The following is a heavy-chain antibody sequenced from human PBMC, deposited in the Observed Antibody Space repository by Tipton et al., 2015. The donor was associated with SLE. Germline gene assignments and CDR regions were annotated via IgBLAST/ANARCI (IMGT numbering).Heavy chain of an antibody. D-gene: IGHD4-17*01. V-gene: IGHV4-59*01. CDR3: ARRLRRGGAFDI. Sequence: TLSLTCTVSGGSISSYYWSWIRQPPGKGLEWIGYIYYSGSTNYNPSLKSRVTISVDTSKNQFSLWLSSVTAADTAVYYCARRLRRGGAFDIWGQGTMVTVSS. CDR2: IYYSGST. CDR1: GGSISSYY. J-gene: IGHJ3*02.